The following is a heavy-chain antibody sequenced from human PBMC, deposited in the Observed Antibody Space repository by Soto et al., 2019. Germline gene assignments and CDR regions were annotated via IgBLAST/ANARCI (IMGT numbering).Heavy chain of an antibody. CDR2: IKPDGSEQ. CDR3: ARGNWNYYYGFDV. D-gene: IGHD1-20*01. J-gene: IGHJ6*02. CDR1: EFTFDKYY. V-gene: IGHV3-7*01. Sequence: GGSLRLSCSASEFTFDKYYMTWVRQAPGKGPEWVANIKPDGSEQCYVDSVKGRFTISRDNANNSLYLQINSLRAEDTAVYFCARGNWNYYYGFDVWGQGTTVTVSS.